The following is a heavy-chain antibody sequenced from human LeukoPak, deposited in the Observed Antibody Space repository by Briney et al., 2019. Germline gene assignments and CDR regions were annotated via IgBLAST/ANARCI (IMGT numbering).Heavy chain of an antibody. CDR3: ARSTAAHYFDY. J-gene: IGHJ4*02. D-gene: IGHD2-2*01. CDR1: GGSFSGYY. CDR2: INHSGST. V-gene: IGHV4-34*01. Sequence: SETLSLTCAVYGGSFSGYYWSWIRQPPGKGLEWIGEINHSGSTNYNPSLKSRVTISVDTSKNQFSLKLSSVTAADTAVYYCARSTAAHYFDYWGQGTLVTVSS.